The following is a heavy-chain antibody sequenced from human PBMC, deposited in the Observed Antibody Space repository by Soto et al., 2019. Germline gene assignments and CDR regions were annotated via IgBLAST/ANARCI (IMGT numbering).Heavy chain of an antibody. CDR3: AREGSSCDFDY. J-gene: IGHJ4*02. Sequence: QVQLQESGPGLVKPSETLSLTCTVSGGSVNSVNYYWSWIRQPPGKGLKWIGYIYYSGSTNYNPSLKSRVTISVDTSKNQFSLKLSSVTAADAAVYYCAREGSSCDFDYWGQGTLVTVSS. CDR1: GGSVNSVNYY. D-gene: IGHD6-13*01. CDR2: IYYSGST. V-gene: IGHV4-61*01.